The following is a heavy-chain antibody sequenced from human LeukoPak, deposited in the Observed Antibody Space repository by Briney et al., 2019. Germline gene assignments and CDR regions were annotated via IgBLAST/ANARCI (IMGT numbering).Heavy chain of an antibody. D-gene: IGHD3-22*01. CDR3: ARDANYHVSSDYYDAFDI. CDR2: IRRDESRK. V-gene: IGHV3-7*01. J-gene: IGHJ3*02. Sequence: GGSLRLSCAASGFSFSNYWMTWLRQAPGKGLEWVANIRRDESRKYYLDSVTGRFTISRDNAKNSLYLQMNSLRAEDTAVYYCARDANYHVSSDYYDAFDIWGQGTMVTVSS. CDR1: GFSFSNYW.